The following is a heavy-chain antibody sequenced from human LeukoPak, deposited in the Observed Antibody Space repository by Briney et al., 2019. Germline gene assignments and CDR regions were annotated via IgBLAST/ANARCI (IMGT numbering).Heavy chain of an antibody. V-gene: IGHV1-2*02. D-gene: IGHD6-13*01. CDR1: GYTFTGYY. Sequence: GASVKVSCKASGYTFTGYYMYWVRQAPGQGLEWMGWINPNSGGTSYAQKFQGRVTMTRDTSVSTAYMELSRLRSDDTAVYYCANVGEEQLVPGPTFDYWGQGTLVTVSS. CDR2: INPNSGGT. J-gene: IGHJ4*02. CDR3: ANVGEEQLVPGPTFDY.